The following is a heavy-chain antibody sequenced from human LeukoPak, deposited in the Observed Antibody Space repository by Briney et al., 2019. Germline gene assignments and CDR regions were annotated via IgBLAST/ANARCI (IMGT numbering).Heavy chain of an antibody. J-gene: IGHJ4*02. V-gene: IGHV5-10-1*01. CDR2: IDPSDSYT. Sequence: LGESLKISCKGSGYSFTSYWISWVRQMPGKGLEWMGRIDPSDSYTNYSPSFQGHVTISADNSISTAYLQWSSLKASDTAMYYCARIRQLRYFDWPIRGYFDYWGQGTLVTVSS. CDR1: GYSFTSYW. CDR3: ARIRQLRYFDWPIRGYFDY. D-gene: IGHD3-9*01.